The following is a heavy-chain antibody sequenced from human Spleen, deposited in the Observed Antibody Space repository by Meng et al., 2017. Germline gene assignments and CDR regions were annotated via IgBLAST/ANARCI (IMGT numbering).Heavy chain of an antibody. D-gene: IGHD6-19*01. CDR1: GGSISSYY. CDR2: IFHRGTT. V-gene: IGHV4-38-2*01. Sequence: SETLSLTCAVSGGSISSYYWGWIRQPPGKGLEWIGSIFHRGTTYYTPSLQSRVTISVDTSKTQFSLKLSSVTAADTAVYYCARVYGGWSYFDYWGQGTLVTVSS. J-gene: IGHJ4*02. CDR3: ARVYGGWSYFDY.